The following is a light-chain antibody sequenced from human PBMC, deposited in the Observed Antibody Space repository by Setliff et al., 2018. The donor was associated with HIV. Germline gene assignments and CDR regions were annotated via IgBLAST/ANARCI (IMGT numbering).Light chain of an antibody. Sequence: QSALTQPASVSGSPGQSITMSCTGTSGDVGGYNYVSWYQQHPGKAPKLIIYEVSNRPSGVSNRFSGSKSGNTASLTISGLQAEDEADYYCSSYTSIYTYVFGTGTKVTVL. V-gene: IGLV2-14*01. CDR1: SGDVGGYNY. CDR3: SSYTSIYTYV. CDR2: EVS. J-gene: IGLJ1*01.